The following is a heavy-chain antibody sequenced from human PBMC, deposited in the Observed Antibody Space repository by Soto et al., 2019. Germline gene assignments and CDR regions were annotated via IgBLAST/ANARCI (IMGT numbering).Heavy chain of an antibody. CDR3: AREATLNYYYYYYMDV. CDR1: GYTFTSYG. CDR2: ISAYNGNT. J-gene: IGHJ6*03. Sequence: ASVKVSCKASGYTFTSYGISWVRQAPGQGLEWMGWISAYNGNTNYAQKLQGRVTMTTDTSTSTAYMELRSLRSDDTAVYYCAREATLNYYYYYYMDVWGKGTTVTVS. D-gene: IGHD3-16*01. V-gene: IGHV1-18*01.